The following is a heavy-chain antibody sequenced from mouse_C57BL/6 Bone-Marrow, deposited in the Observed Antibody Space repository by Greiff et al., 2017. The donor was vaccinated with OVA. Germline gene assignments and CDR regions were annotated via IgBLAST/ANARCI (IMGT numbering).Heavy chain of an antibody. CDR1: GYSFTGYY. CDR3: ARSAYYSNLYYFDY. D-gene: IGHD2-5*01. J-gene: IGHJ2*01. CDR2: INPSTGGT. V-gene: IGHV1-43*01. Sequence: VQLQQSGPELVKPGASVKISCKASGYSFTGYYMHWVKQSSEKSLEWIGEINPSTGGTSYNQKFKGKATLTVDKSSSTAYMQLKSLTSEDSAVYYCARSAYYSNLYYFDYWGQGTTLTVSS.